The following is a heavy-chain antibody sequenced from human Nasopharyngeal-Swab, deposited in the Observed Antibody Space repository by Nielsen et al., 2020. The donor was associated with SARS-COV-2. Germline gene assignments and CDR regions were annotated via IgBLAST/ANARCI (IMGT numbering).Heavy chain of an antibody. Sequence: GESLKISCAASGITFSNAWMSWVRQAPGKGLEWVSSISGSGVTTYYADSLEGRFTISRDNSKNTVYLDMSSLRDEDTAIYYCTNAPGRWEQRHLHWGQGTLVTVSS. CDR2: ISGSGVTT. J-gene: IGHJ4*02. D-gene: IGHD1-26*01. CDR1: GITFSNAW. V-gene: IGHV3-23*01. CDR3: TNAPGRWEQRHLH.